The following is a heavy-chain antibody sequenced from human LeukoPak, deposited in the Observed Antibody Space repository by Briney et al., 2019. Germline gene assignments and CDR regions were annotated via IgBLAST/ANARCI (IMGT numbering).Heavy chain of an antibody. CDR1: GFTFSSYA. V-gene: IGHV3-23*01. CDR2: ISGSGGST. CDR3: AKSYWVGGLGVVMLFDY. D-gene: IGHD3-3*01. J-gene: IGHJ4*02. Sequence: GGSLRLSCAASGFTFSSYAMTWVRQAPGKGLEWVTAISGSGGSTYYADSVKGRFTISRDNSKNTLYLQMNSLRAEDTAVYYCAKSYWVGGLGVVMLFDYWGQGTLVTVSS.